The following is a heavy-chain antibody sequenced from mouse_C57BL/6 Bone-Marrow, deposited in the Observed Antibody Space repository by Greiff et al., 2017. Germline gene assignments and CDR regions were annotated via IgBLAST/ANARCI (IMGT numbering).Heavy chain of an antibody. CDR1: GFTFSDYG. J-gene: IGHJ4*01. CDR3: ARHARSSYNYAMDY. V-gene: IGHV5-15*01. CDR2: ISNLAYSI. Sequence: EVKLMESGGGLVQPGGSLKLSCAASGFTFSDYGMAWVRQAPRKGPEWVAFISNLAYSIYYADTVTGRFTISRENAKNTLYLEMCSLRSEDTAMYYCARHARSSYNYAMDYWGQGTSVTVSS. D-gene: IGHD1-1*01.